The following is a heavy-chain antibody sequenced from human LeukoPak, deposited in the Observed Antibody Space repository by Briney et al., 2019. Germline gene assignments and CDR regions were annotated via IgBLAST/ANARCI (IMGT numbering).Heavy chain of an antibody. D-gene: IGHD3-10*01. CDR1: GDSVSSNSAA. Sequence: SQTLSLTCAISGDSVSSNSAAWNWIRQSPSRGLEWLGRTYYRSKWYNDHAVSVKSRITINPDTSKNQFSLQLNSVTPEDTAVYYCAREPGHYYGSGSLDYWGQGTLVTVSS. CDR2: TYYRSKWYN. CDR3: AREPGHYYGSGSLDY. J-gene: IGHJ4*02. V-gene: IGHV6-1*01.